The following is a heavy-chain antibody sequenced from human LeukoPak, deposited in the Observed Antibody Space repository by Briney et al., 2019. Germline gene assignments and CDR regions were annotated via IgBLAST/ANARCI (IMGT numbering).Heavy chain of an antibody. J-gene: IGHJ3*02. D-gene: IGHD3-22*01. CDR3: ARDWVDSSGYYYGAFDI. CDR1: GFTLSSYW. Sequence: GGSLRLSCAASGFTLSSYWMSWVRQAPGKGLEWVANIKQDGSEKYYVDSVKGRFTISRDNAKNSLYLQMNSLRAEDTAVYYCARDWVDSSGYYYGAFDIWGQGTMVTVSS. CDR2: IKQDGSEK. V-gene: IGHV3-7*01.